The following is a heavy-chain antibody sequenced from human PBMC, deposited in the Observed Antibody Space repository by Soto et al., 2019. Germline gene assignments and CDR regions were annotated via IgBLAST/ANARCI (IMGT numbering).Heavy chain of an antibody. Sequence: QVQLVESGGGVVQPGRSLRLSCAASGFTFSNYGMHWVRQAPGKGLEWVAVISFDGINKYYADPVKGRFTISRDNSKNALYLQMNSLRAEDTAFYYCAKHMSGDPNDTFDIWGQGTMVTVSS. V-gene: IGHV3-30*18. D-gene: IGHD3-10*02. CDR1: GFTFSNYG. J-gene: IGHJ3*02. CDR2: ISFDGINK. CDR3: AKHMSGDPNDTFDI.